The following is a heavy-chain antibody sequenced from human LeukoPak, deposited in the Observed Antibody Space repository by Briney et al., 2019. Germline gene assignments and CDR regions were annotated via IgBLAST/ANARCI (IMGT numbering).Heavy chain of an antibody. V-gene: IGHV3-23*01. CDR1: GFTFSSYA. J-gene: IGHJ4*02. CDR2: ISGSGGST. Sequence: GGSLRLSCAASGFTFSSYAMSWVRQAPGKGLEWVSAISGSGGSTYYADSVKGRFTISRDNSKNTLYLQMNSLRAEDTAVYYCAKVRVPMELWRCFDYWGQGTLVTVSS. D-gene: IGHD1-7*01. CDR3: AKVRVPMELWRCFDY.